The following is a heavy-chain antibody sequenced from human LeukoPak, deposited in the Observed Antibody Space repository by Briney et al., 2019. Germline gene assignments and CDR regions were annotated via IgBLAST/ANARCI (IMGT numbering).Heavy chain of an antibody. CDR2: IYTSGST. CDR3: ASTQGAAAGTGGFDY. Sequence: SETLSLTCSVSGGSISSHYWTWIRQPPGKGLEWIGYIYTSGSTNYNPSLKSRVTISVDTSKNQFSLKLSSVTAADTAVYYCASTQGAAAGTGGFDYWGQGTLVTVSS. J-gene: IGHJ4*02. D-gene: IGHD6-13*01. CDR1: GGSISSHY. V-gene: IGHV4-4*09.